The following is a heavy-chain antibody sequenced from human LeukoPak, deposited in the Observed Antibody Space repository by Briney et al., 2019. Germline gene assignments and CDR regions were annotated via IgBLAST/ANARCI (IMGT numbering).Heavy chain of an antibody. CDR2: IYYSGST. Sequence: SETLSLTCTVTGGSISSYYWSWIRQPPGKGLEWIGYIYYSGSTNYNPSLKSRVTISVDTSKNQFSLKLSSVTAADTAVYYCARDYYDSSGYYYEGVDYWGQGTLVTVSS. CDR1: GGSISSYY. CDR3: ARDYYDSSGYYYEGVDY. D-gene: IGHD3-22*01. V-gene: IGHV4-59*01. J-gene: IGHJ4*02.